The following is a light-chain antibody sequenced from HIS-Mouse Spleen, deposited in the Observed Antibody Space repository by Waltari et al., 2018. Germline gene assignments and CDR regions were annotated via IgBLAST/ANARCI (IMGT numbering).Light chain of an antibody. Sequence: QSALTQPASVSGSPGQSITISCTGTSSDVGSYNLVSWYQQHPGKAPKLMIYEGSKRPAGVSNRVSGSKAGNTASLTISGLQAEDEADYYCCSYAGSSPLFGGGTKLTVL. J-gene: IGLJ3*02. CDR1: SSDVGSYNL. CDR3: CSYAGSSPL. V-gene: IGLV2-23*01. CDR2: EGS.